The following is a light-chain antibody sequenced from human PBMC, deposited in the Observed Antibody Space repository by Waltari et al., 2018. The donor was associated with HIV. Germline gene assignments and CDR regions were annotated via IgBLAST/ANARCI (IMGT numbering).Light chain of an antibody. J-gene: IGLJ2*01. Sequence: QSVLTQPPSVSGAPGQTVTIPSTGSSPNPGTGYALPWYQQLPGAAPKLLIFANNNRPSGVPDRFSGSKSGTSASLAITGLQAEDEADYYCQSYDNSLRVIFGGGTKLTVL. CDR2: ANN. CDR3: QSYDNSLRVI. V-gene: IGLV1-40*01. CDR1: SPNPGTGYA.